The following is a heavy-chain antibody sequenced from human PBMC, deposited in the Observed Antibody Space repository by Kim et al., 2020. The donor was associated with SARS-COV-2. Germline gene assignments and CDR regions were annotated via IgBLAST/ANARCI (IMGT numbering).Heavy chain of an antibody. D-gene: IGHD6-13*01. CDR2: IYHSGST. Sequence: SETLSLTCAVSGGSISSSNWWSWVRQPPGKGLEWIGEIYHSGSTNYNPSLKSRVTISVDKSKNQFSLKLSSVTAADTAVYYCASSQSSSWIKPFDYWGQGTLVTVSS. CDR1: GGSISSSNW. V-gene: IGHV4-4*02. CDR3: ASSQSSSWIKPFDY. J-gene: IGHJ4*02.